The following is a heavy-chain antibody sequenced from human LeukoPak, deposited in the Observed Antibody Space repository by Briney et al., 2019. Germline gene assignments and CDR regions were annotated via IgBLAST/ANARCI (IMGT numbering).Heavy chain of an antibody. V-gene: IGHV1-69*04. CDR2: IIPILGIA. CDR1: GGTFSSYA. CDR3: ARDHNYGDYTTTASVDY. J-gene: IGHJ4*02. D-gene: IGHD4-17*01. Sequence: SVKVSCKASGGTFSSYAISWVRQAPGQGLEWMGRIIPILGIANYAQKFQGRVTITADKSTSTAYMELSSLRSEDTAVYYCARDHNYGDYTTTASVDYWGQGTLVTVSS.